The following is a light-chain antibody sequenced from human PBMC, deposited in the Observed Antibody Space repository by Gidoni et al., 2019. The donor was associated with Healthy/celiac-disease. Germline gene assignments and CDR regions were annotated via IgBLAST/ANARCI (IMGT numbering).Light chain of an antibody. Sequence: DIVMTQSPDSLAVSLGERATINCKSGQSVLYSSNNKNYLAWYQQKPGQPPKLLIYWASTRESGVRDRFSGSGSGTDFTLTISSLQVEDVAVYYCQQYYSTPTFGQGTKVEIK. CDR1: QSVLYSSNNKNY. J-gene: IGKJ1*01. V-gene: IGKV4-1*01. CDR2: WAS. CDR3: QQYYSTPT.